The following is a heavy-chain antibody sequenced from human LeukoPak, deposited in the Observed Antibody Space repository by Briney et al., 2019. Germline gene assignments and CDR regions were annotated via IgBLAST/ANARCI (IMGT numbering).Heavy chain of an antibody. CDR2: IREDGSEK. Sequence: GGSLRLSCAASGFTFSSSWMTWVRQAPGKGLEWVASIREDGSEKTSVDSVKGRFTISRDNAKNSLHLQLNSLRAEDTAVYYCARAPRYDSSGYYPYYFDYWGQGTLVTASS. V-gene: IGHV3-7*01. D-gene: IGHD3-22*01. CDR3: ARAPRYDSSGYYPYYFDY. CDR1: GFTFSSSW. J-gene: IGHJ4*02.